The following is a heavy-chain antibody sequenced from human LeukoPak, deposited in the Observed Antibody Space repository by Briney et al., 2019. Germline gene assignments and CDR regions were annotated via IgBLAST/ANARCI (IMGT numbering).Heavy chain of an antibody. CDR1: GGSFSGYY. J-gene: IGHJ4*02. CDR3: ARSNYGDGATPPYFDY. CDR2: INHSGST. D-gene: IGHD4-17*01. Sequence: SETLSLTCAVYGGSFSGYYWSWIRQPPGKGLEWIGEINHSGSTNYNPSLKSRVTISVDTSKNQFSLKLSSVTAADTAVYYCARSNYGDGATPPYFDYWGQGTLVTVSS. V-gene: IGHV4-34*01.